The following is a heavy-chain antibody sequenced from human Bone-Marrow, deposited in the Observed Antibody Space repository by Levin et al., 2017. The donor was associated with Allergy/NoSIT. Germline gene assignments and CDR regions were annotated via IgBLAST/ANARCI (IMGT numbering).Heavy chain of an antibody. V-gene: IGHV1-46*01. CDR1: GYTFTDYF. Sequence: ASVKVSCKTSGYTFTDYFMHWVRQAPGQGLEWMGIINPKSGSISYAQKFQGRVTMTSDTSTSTVYMELSSLRSEDTAVYYYARLGIQLWPIDYWGQGTLVTVSS. J-gene: IGHJ4*02. D-gene: IGHD5-18*01. CDR2: INPKSGSI. CDR3: ARLGIQLWPIDY.